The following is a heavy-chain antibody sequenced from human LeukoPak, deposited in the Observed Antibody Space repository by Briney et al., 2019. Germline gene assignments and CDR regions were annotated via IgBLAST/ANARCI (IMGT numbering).Heavy chain of an antibody. J-gene: IGHJ4*02. CDR3: AKLTCSSTFCPLDY. CDR1: GGSISSSSYY. D-gene: IGHD2-2*01. Sequence: TSETLSLTCTVSGGSISSSSYYWGWIRQPPGKGLEWIGTVSYSGTTYYSPSLKSRVTISVDTSKNQFSLRLTSVTAADTALYYCAKLTCSSTFCPLDYWGQETLVTVSS. CDR2: VSYSGTT. V-gene: IGHV4-39*01.